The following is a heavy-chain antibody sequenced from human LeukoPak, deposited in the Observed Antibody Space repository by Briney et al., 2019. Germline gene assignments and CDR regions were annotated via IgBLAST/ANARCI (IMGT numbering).Heavy chain of an antibody. CDR3: ARDPDIVVVVAATRDYYFDY. Sequence: GGSLRLSCAASGFTFSSYSMNWVRQAPGKGLEWVSSISSSSSYIYCADSVKGRFTISRDNAKNSLYLQMNSLRAEDTAVYYCARDPDIVVVVAATRDYYFDYWGQGTLVTVSS. J-gene: IGHJ4*02. D-gene: IGHD2-15*01. CDR1: GFTFSSYS. V-gene: IGHV3-21*01. CDR2: ISSSSSYI.